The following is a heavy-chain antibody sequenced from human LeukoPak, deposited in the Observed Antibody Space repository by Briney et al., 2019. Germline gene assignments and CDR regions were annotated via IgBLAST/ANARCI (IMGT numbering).Heavy chain of an antibody. Sequence: GGSLRLSCSASGFTFSTFAMHWVRQVPGKGLEYVSFISSNGGSTNYAGSVKGRFTISRDNSKNTLYLQMSSLRAEDTAVYYCVKGQRDYYYGLDVWGQGTTVTVSS. V-gene: IGHV3-64D*09. J-gene: IGHJ6*02. D-gene: IGHD6-25*01. CDR3: VKGQRDYYYGLDV. CDR2: ISSNGGST. CDR1: GFTFSTFA.